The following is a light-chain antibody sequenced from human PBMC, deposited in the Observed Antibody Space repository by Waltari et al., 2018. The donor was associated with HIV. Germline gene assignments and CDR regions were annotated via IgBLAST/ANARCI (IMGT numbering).Light chain of an antibody. CDR1: SSNIGSNI. V-gene: IGLV1-44*01. J-gene: IGLJ3*02. CDR2: SNN. Sequence: QSVLTQPPSESRTPGQRVSISCSGSSSNIGSNIVNWYQQLPGTAPQLLIYSNNQRPSWVPERFSGSKSGTSASLAISGLQSEDEADYYCAAWDDSLNAWVFGGVTKLTVL. CDR3: AAWDDSLNAWV.